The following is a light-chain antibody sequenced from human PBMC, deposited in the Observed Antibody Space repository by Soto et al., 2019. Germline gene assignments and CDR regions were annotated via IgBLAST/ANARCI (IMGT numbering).Light chain of an antibody. V-gene: IGKV1-33*01. CDR1: QDIRDD. CDR2: DAS. J-gene: IGKJ4*01. Sequence: DIQMTQSPSSLSASVGDRVTITCQASQDIRDDLNWYQQKAGKAPQLLIYDASNLETGVPSRFTGSGSGTDFTFTISSLQPEDIATYFCQQYNNLPLTFGGGTKVEI. CDR3: QQYNNLPLT.